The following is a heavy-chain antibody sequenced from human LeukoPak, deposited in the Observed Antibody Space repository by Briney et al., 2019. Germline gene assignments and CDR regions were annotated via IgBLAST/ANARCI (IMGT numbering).Heavy chain of an antibody. CDR3: ARGSLLTAAFDI. J-gene: IGHJ3*02. CDR1: GFTFSSYA. V-gene: IGHV3-23*01. Sequence: GGSLRLSCAASGFTFSSYAMSWVRQAPGKGLEWVSAISGSGGSIYYADSVKGRFTISRDNSKNTLYLQMNSLRAEDTAVYYCARGSLLTAAFDIWGQGTMVTVSS. CDR2: ISGSGGSI. D-gene: IGHD7-27*01.